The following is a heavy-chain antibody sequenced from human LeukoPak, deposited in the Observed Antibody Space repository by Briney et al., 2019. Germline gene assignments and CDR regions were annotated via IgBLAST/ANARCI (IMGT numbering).Heavy chain of an antibody. CDR3: ARDLGYYYDSSDYYRDYFDY. Sequence: GGSLRLSCAASGFTFSSYSMNWVRQAPGKGLEWVSSISSSSSYIYYADSVKGRFTISRDNAKNSLYLQMNSLRAEDTAVYYCARDLGYYYDSSDYYRDYFDYWGQGTLVTVSS. V-gene: IGHV3-21*01. D-gene: IGHD3-22*01. CDR2: ISSSSSYI. CDR1: GFTFSSYS. J-gene: IGHJ4*02.